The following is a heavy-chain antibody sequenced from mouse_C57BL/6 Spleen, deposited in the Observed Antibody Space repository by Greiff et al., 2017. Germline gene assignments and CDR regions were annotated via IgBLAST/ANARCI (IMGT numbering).Heavy chain of an antibody. CDR3: ERVTVVADYAMDY. J-gene: IGHJ4*01. V-gene: IGHV3-6*01. CDR1: GYSITSGYY. Sequence: EVKLMESGPGLVKPSQSLSLTCSVTGYSITSGYYWNWIRQFPGNKLEWMGYISYDGSNNYNPTLKNPISITRDTSKNQFFLKLNSVTTEDTATYYCERVTVVADYAMDYWGQGTSVTVSS. D-gene: IGHD1-1*01. CDR2: ISYDGSN.